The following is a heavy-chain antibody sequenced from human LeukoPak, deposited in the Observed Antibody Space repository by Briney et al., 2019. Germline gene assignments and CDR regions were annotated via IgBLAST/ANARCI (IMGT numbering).Heavy chain of an antibody. D-gene: IGHD6-13*01. Sequence: ASVKVSCKVSGYTLTELSMHWVRQAPGKGLEWMGSFDPEDGETIYAQKFQGRVTMTEDTSTDTAYMELSSLRSEDTAVYYCATGGLPSSSWYNVYGYFDYWGQGTLVTVSS. CDR2: FDPEDGET. V-gene: IGHV1-24*01. CDR3: ATGGLPSSSWYNVYGYFDY. CDR1: GYTLTELS. J-gene: IGHJ4*02.